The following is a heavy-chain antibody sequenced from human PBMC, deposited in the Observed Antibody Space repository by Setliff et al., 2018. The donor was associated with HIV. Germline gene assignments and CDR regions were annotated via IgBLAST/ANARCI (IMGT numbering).Heavy chain of an antibody. J-gene: IGHJ4*02. CDR2: IYNTGSA. CDR3: ARGYTRGYFRHFDY. V-gene: IGHV4-31*03. D-gene: IGHD3-22*01. Sequence: SETLSLTCTVSGGSISSAGYYWSWIRQHPEKGLEWIGYIYNTGSAYFNPSLKSRLTISVDTSRNQFSLKLSSVTAADTAVYYCARGYTRGYFRHFDYWGQGTLVTVSS. CDR1: GGSISSAGYY.